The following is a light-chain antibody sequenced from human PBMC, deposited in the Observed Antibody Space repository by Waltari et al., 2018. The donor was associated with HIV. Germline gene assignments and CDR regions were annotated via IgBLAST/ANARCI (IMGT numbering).Light chain of an antibody. CDR2: EDN. CDR3: QSYDNSVLWV. J-gene: IGLJ3*02. Sequence: NFMLTQPHSVSESPGKTVTISCTRSSGSLASNYVQWYQQRPGRAPTTVIYEDNQRPSGVPDRFSGSIDSSSNSASLTISGLKTEDEADYYCQSYDNSVLWVFGGGTKLTVL. V-gene: IGLV6-57*03. CDR1: SGSLASNY.